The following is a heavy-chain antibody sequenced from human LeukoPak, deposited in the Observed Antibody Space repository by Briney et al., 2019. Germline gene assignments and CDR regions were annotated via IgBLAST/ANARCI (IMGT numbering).Heavy chain of an antibody. CDR2: IKQDGSEK. J-gene: IGHJ4*02. V-gene: IGHV3-7*01. CDR3: EIDVGATAHDNVGHIDS. D-gene: IGHD2-15*01. CDR1: GFTFSSYW. Sequence: GRSLRLSCAASGFTFSSYWMSWVRQAPGKGLEWVAGIKQDGSEKYYVDSVKGRFTISRDNAKNSLYLQMNSLRPEDTAVYSFEIDVGATAHDNVGHIDSWGTETPVTVSS.